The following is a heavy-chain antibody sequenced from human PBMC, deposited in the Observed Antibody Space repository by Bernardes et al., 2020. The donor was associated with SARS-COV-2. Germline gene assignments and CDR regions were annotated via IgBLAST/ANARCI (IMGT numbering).Heavy chain of an antibody. CDR2: ILDSGST. CDR1: GYSISSGYY. V-gene: IGHV4-38-2*01. Sequence: TLSLTCAVSGYSISSGYYWGWIRQPPGKGLEWIGSILDSGSTYYKPTLKSRVTISVDTSKNQFSLKLSSVTAADTAVYYCAIIDYSNRINYWGQGTLVTVSS. D-gene: IGHD4-4*01. J-gene: IGHJ4*02. CDR3: AIIDYSNRINY.